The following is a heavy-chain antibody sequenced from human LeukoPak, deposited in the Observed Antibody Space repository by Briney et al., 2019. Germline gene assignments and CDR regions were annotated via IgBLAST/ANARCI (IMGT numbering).Heavy chain of an antibody. J-gene: IGHJ4*02. CDR3: ARHSLAQWLAPPFDY. CDR1: GYTFTGYY. D-gene: IGHD6-19*01. CDR2: INPNSGGT. V-gene: IGHV1-2*06. Sequence: GASVKVSCKASGYTFTGYYMHWVRQAPGQGPEWMGRINPNSGGTNYAQKFQGRVTMTRDTSISTAYMGLSRLRSDDTAVYYCARHSLAQWLAPPFDYWGQGTLVTVSS.